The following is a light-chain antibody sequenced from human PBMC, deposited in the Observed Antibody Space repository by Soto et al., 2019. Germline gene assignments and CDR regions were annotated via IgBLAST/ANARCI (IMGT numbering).Light chain of an antibody. CDR1: QSVSSSY. Sequence: ESVLTQSPGTLSLSPGERATLSCRASQSVSSSYLDWYQQKPGQAPRLLFYGASSRATGIPDRFSGSGYGTDFTLTSSRMEPEDLAVYYCQQYGSSPRTFGQGTKLEIK. V-gene: IGKV3-20*01. CDR2: GAS. J-gene: IGKJ2*01. CDR3: QQYGSSPRT.